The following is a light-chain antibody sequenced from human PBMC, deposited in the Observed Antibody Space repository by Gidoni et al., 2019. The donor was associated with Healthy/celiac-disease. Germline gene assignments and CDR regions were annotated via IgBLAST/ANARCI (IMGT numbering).Light chain of an antibody. CDR2: AAS. J-gene: IGKJ5*01. CDR3: QKYNSALIT. CDR1: QGISNY. Sequence: DIQLTHSPSSLSASVGDRVTITCRASQGISNYLAWYHQKPGKVPKLLIYAASTLQSGVPSRFSGSGSGTDFTLTISSLQPEDVATYYCQKYNSALITFGQGTRLEIK. V-gene: IGKV1-27*01.